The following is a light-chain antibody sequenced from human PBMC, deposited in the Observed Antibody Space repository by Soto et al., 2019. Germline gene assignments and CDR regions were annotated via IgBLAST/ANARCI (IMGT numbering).Light chain of an antibody. CDR1: SSDVGAYNF. CDR2: EVS. Sequence: QSVLTRPASVSGSPGQSITISCTGTSSDVGAYNFVSWYQQHPGKAPKLIFYEVSNRPPGLSDRFSGSKSGTTASLTISGLQAEDEADYFCSSYTTNKTLLFGGGTK. J-gene: IGLJ2*01. CDR3: SSYTTNKTLL. V-gene: IGLV2-14*01.